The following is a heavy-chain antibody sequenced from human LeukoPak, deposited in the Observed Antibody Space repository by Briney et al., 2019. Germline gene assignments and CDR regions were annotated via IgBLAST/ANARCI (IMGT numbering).Heavy chain of an antibody. V-gene: IGHV4-39*01. CDR3: ARSTTIPYHAFDI. CDR1: GASIISTSHY. D-gene: IGHD2/OR15-2a*01. Sequence: PSETLSLTRTVSGASIISTSHYWGWIRQPPGKGLEWIGSIYYSGDTYYNPSLKSRVTMSVDTSKNQFSLKLNSVTAADTAVYYCARSTTIPYHAFDIWGQGTMVTVSS. CDR2: IYYSGDT. J-gene: IGHJ3*02.